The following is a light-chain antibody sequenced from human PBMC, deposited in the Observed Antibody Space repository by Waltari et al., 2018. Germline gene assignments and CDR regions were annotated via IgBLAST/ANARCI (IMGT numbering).Light chain of an antibody. Sequence: QSALTQPASVSGSPGQSIPISCTGTSRYIGDYHYVSWYQQFPGKAPKLIIYDVSKRPSGVSNRFSGSKSGDSASLTISGLQVDDEAHYHCASYTSGSTHVAFGGGTQVTVL. CDR1: SRYIGDYHY. V-gene: IGLV2-14*01. CDR3: ASYTSGSTHVA. J-gene: IGLJ2*01. CDR2: DVS.